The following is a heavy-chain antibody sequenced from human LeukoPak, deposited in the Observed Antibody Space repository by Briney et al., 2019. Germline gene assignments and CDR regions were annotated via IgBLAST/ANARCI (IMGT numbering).Heavy chain of an antibody. CDR2: ISGSGGST. Sequence: GGSLRLSCAASGFTFNTYAMSWVRQAPGKGLEWVSGISGSGGSTYYADSVKGRFTISRDNSKNTLYLQMNSLRAEDTAVYYCAKEGYCGGDCYREFDYWGQGTLVTVSS. CDR1: GFTFNTYA. J-gene: IGHJ4*02. V-gene: IGHV3-23*01. D-gene: IGHD2-21*02. CDR3: AKEGYCGGDCYREFDY.